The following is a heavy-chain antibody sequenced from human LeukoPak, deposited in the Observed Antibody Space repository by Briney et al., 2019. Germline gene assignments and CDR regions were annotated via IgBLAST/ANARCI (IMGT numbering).Heavy chain of an antibody. D-gene: IGHD5-24*01. V-gene: IGHV5-51*01. J-gene: IGHJ6*03. CDR2: IYPGDSDT. Sequence: GASLKISCKGSGYSFTSYWIGWVRQMPGKGLEGMGIIYPGDSDTRYSPSFQGQVTISADKSSSTAYLQWSSLKASDTAMYYCARGVEMATIHYYYYMDVWGKGTTVTVSS. CDR1: GYSFTSYW. CDR3: ARGVEMATIHYYYYMDV.